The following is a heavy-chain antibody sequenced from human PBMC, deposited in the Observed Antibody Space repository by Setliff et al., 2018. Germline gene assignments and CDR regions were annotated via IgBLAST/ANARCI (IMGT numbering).Heavy chain of an antibody. V-gene: IGHV4-38-2*02. CDR2: ILFSGDT. Sequence: SETLSLTCAVSGYSISSGFSWVWIRQSPGKGLEWIGRILFSGDTYYNPSLNSRVTISADTSKNQFSLNLSSVTAADTAVYYCAKEYVVIQFVTNVHNHYGMDVWGQGTTVTVSS. J-gene: IGHJ6*02. CDR1: GYSISSGFS. CDR3: AKEYVVIQFVTNVHNHYGMDV. D-gene: IGHD2-21*01.